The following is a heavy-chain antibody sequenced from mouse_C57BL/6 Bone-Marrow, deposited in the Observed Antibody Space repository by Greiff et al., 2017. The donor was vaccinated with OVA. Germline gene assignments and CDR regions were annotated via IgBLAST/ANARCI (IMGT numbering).Heavy chain of an antibody. Sequence: SCTASGYTFTSYWMQWVKQRPGQGLEWIGEIDPSDSYTNYNQKFKGKATLTVDTSSSTAYMQLSSLTSEDSAVYYCASAVFAYWGQGTLVTVSA. CDR1: GYTFTSYW. CDR2: IDPSDSYT. V-gene: IGHV1-50*01. CDR3: ASAVFAY. J-gene: IGHJ3*01.